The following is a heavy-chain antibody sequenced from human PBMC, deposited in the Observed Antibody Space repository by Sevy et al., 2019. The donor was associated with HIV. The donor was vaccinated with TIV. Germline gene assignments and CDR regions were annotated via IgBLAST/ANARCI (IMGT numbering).Heavy chain of an antibody. V-gene: IGHV3-53*01. CDR3: ARDRSGYSGYDY. Sequence: GGSLRLSCAASGFTVSSNYMSWVRQAPGKGLEWVSVIYSGGSTYSAAPVKGRFTISRDNSKNTLYLQMNSLRAEDTAVYYCARDRSGYSGYDYWGQGTLVTVSS. CDR2: IYSGGST. J-gene: IGHJ4*02. D-gene: IGHD5-12*01. CDR1: GFTVSSNY.